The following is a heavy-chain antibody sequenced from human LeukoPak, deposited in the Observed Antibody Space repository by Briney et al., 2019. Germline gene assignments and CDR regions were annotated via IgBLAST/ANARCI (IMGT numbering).Heavy chain of an antibody. CDR1: GYTFTSYG. Sequence: GASVKVSCKASGYTFTSYGISWVRQAPGQGLEWMGWISAYNGNTNYAQKLQGRVTMTTDTSTSTAYMELRSLRSDDTAVYYCARSFLEITGDGIRVQAFDIWGQGTMVTVSS. D-gene: IGHD7-27*01. V-gene: IGHV1-18*01. CDR3: ARSFLEITGDGIRVQAFDI. J-gene: IGHJ3*02. CDR2: ISAYNGNT.